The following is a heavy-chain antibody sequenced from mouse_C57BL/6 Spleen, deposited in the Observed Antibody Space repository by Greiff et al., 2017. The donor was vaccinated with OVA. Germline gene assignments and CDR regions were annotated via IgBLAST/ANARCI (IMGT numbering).Heavy chain of an antibody. CDR1: GFTFNTYA. D-gene: IGHD2-5*01. V-gene: IGHV10-3*01. CDR2: IRSKSSNYVT. CDR3: VRDYYSNWYFDV. J-gene: IGHJ1*03. Sequence: VQLKESGGGLVQPTGSLKLSCAASGFTFNTYAMHWVRQAPGKGLEWVARIRSKSSNYVTYYADSVKDRFTISRDDSQIMLYLQMNNHKTKDTAMYYCVRDYYSNWYFDVWGTGTTVTVSS.